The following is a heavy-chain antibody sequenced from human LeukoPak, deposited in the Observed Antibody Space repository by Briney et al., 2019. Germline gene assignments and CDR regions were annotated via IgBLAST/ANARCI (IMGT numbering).Heavy chain of an antibody. J-gene: IGHJ4*02. Sequence: PGGSLRLSCAASGFTFSSYAMSWVRQAPGKGLEWVSAISGSGGSTYYADSVKGRFTISRDNSKNTLYLQMNSLRAEDTAVYYCAKYYYDSSGYPEPFDCWGQGTLVTVSS. D-gene: IGHD3-22*01. CDR2: ISGSGGST. V-gene: IGHV3-23*01. CDR3: AKYYYDSSGYPEPFDC. CDR1: GFTFSSYA.